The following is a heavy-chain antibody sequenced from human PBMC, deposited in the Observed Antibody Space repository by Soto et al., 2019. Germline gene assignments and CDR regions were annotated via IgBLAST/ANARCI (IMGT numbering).Heavy chain of an antibody. Sequence: QVQLVESGGDLVKPGGSLRLSCAASGYTFSDYYLSWIRQAPGKGLEWISYIDTSSTKIYYADSVRGLFTISRDNGKNSQFLEMNNLRVEDTAVYFCASHYDLWTGYLSPVDYWGRGTLVTVSS. CDR1: GYTFSDYY. CDR2: IDTSSTKI. CDR3: ASHYDLWTGYLSPVDY. V-gene: IGHV3-11*01. D-gene: IGHD3-3*01. J-gene: IGHJ4*02.